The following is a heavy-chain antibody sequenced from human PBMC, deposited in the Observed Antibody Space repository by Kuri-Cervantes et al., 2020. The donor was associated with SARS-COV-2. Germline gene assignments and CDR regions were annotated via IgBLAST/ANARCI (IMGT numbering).Heavy chain of an antibody. J-gene: IGHJ5*02. D-gene: IGHD3-16*02. CDR2: IIPIFGTA. V-gene: IGHV1-69*13. Sequence: SVKVSCKASGGTFSSYAISWVRQAPGQGLEWMGGIIPIFGTANYAQKFQGRVTITADESTSTVYMELSSLRSEDTAVYYCAILQEGLRLGELSLWRGWFDPWGQGTLVTVSS. CDR1: GGTFSSYA. CDR3: AILQEGLRLGELSLWRGWFDP.